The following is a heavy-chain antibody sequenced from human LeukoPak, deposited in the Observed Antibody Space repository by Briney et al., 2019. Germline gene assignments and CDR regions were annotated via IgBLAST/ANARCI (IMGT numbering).Heavy chain of an antibody. CDR1: GYSISSGYY. J-gene: IGHJ4*02. Sequence: SETLSLTCTVSGYSISSGYYWGWIRQPPGKGLEWIGSIYHSGSTYYNPSLKSRVTISVDTSKNQFSLKLSSVTAADTAVYYCARSITMVRGVIYFDYWGQGTLVTVSS. CDR2: IYHSGST. CDR3: ARSITMVRGVIYFDY. V-gene: IGHV4-38-2*02. D-gene: IGHD3-10*01.